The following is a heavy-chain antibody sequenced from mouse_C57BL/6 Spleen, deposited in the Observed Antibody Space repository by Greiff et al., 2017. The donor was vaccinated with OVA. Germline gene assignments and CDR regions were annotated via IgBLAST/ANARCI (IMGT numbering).Heavy chain of an antibody. Sequence: VQLQQPGAELVKPGASVKLSCKASGYTFTSYWMQWVKPRPGQGLEWIGEIDPSDSYTNYNQKFKGKATLTVDTSSSTAYMQLSSLTSEDSAVYYCARGGFDYWGQGTTLTVSS. CDR2: IDPSDSYT. CDR1: GYTFTSYW. V-gene: IGHV1-50*01. CDR3: ARGGFDY. J-gene: IGHJ2*01.